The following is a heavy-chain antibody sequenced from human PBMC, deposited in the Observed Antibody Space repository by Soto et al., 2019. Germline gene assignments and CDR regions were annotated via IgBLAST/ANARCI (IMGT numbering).Heavy chain of an antibody. D-gene: IGHD3-22*01. Sequence: SETLSLTCTVSDGYIISGDYYWSWIHQPPGKGLEWIGYIYYSGDTSYNPSLKSRVTISIDTPKNQVSLKLSSVTAADTAVYYCARAYDSSIPFDRWGQGILVTVSS. V-gene: IGHV4-30-4*02. CDR3: ARAYDSSIPFDR. CDR1: DGYIISGDYY. CDR2: IYYSGDT. J-gene: IGHJ4*02.